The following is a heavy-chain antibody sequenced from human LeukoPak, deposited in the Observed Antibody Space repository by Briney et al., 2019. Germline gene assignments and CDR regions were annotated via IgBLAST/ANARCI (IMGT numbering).Heavy chain of an antibody. D-gene: IGHD4-11*01. CDR1: GFTFSSFG. V-gene: IGHV3-30*02. CDR3: AKNRGTTVTTTCFDY. CDR2: TRYDGSNK. Sequence: PGGSLRLSCAASGFTFSSFGMHWVRQAPGKGLEWVAFTRYDGSNKYYADSVKGRFTVSRDNSKNTLYLQMNSLRAEDTAVYYCAKNRGTTVTTTCFDYWGQGTLVTVSS. J-gene: IGHJ4*02.